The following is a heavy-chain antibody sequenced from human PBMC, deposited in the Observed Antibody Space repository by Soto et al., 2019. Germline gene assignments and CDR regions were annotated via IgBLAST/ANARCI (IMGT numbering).Heavy chain of an antibody. CDR1: GGSISSSGYY. CDR3: ARSLEKYDFWSGLAGY. Sequence: QLQLQESGPGLVKPSETLSLTCIVSGGSISSSGYYWGWIRQPPGKGLEWIGSIYYSGSTYYNPSLKSRVAISLDTSKNQFSLKLTSVTAADTAVYYCARSLEKYDFWSGLAGYWGQGTLVTVSS. D-gene: IGHD3-3*01. V-gene: IGHV4-39*01. J-gene: IGHJ4*02. CDR2: IYYSGST.